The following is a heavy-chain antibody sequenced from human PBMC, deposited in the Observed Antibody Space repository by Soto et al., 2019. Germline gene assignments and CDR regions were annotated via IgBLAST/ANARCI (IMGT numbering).Heavy chain of an antibody. D-gene: IGHD2-21*02. CDR1: GFTFSSYG. CDR2: ISYDGSNK. Sequence: GGSLRLSCAASGFTFSSYGMHWVRQAPGKGLEWVAVISYDGSNKYYADSVKGRFTISRDNSKNTLYLQMNSLRAEDTAVYYCAKDYCGGDCPSYGTDVWGQGTTVTVSS. J-gene: IGHJ6*02. V-gene: IGHV3-30*18. CDR3: AKDYCGGDCPSYGTDV.